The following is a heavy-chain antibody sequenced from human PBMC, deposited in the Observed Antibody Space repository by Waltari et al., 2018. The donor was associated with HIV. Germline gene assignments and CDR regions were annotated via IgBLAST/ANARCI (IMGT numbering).Heavy chain of an antibody. CDR2: MKPDGRAK. CDR1: GFSLSGYW. Sequence: EVELAEFGGCLVQPRGTPKISCKAFGFSLSGYWLSWVRRAPGKGLEWVANMKPDGRAKNYLGSVKARFTISRDNTKNFLFPQMDRLRTDDTATYYCARDGSDFWSVYYGMDFWGQGTTVTVSS. V-gene: IGHV3-7*01. J-gene: IGHJ6*02. D-gene: IGHD3-3*01. CDR3: ARDGSDFWSVYYGMDF.